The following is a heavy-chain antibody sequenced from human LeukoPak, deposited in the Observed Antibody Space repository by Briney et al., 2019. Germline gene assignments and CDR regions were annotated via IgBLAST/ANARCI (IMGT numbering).Heavy chain of an antibody. CDR2: IIPIFGTA. Sequence: SVKVSCKASGGTFSSYAITWVRQAPGQGLEWMGGIIPIFGTANYAQKFQGRVTITTDESTSTAYMELSSLRSDDTAVYYCARDGYNWGFDYWGQGTLVTVST. CDR1: GGTFSSYA. D-gene: IGHD5-24*01. V-gene: IGHV1-69*05. J-gene: IGHJ4*02. CDR3: ARDGYNWGFDY.